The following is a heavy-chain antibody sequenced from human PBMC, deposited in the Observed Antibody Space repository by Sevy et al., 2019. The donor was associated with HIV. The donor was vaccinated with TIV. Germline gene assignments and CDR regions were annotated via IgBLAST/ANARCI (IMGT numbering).Heavy chain of an antibody. Sequence: GGSLRLSCAASGFTFSDHYMDWVRQAPGKGLEWVGRTRNKANSYTTEYAASVKGRCTISRDDSNKPLYLQMNSLKSEYTAGYYCVGEVDTAMVGIPYYYYYMDVWGQRTTVTVSS. J-gene: IGHJ6*03. CDR3: VGEVDTAMVGIPYYYYYMDV. D-gene: IGHD5-18*01. CDR2: TRNKANSYTT. V-gene: IGHV3-72*01. CDR1: GFTFSDHY.